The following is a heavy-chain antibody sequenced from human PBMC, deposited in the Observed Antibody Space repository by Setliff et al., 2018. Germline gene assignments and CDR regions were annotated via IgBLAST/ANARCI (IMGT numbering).Heavy chain of an antibody. V-gene: IGHV3-9*01. CDR2: ISWNSGSI. CDR3: ARDPHFDS. J-gene: IGHJ4*02. CDR1: GFTFDDYA. Sequence: GGSLRLSCAASGFTFDDYAMHWVRQAPGKGLEWVSGISWNSGSIGYADSVKGRFTISRDNAKNSLYLQMDSLRAEDTAVYYCARDPHFDSWGQGTLVTVSS.